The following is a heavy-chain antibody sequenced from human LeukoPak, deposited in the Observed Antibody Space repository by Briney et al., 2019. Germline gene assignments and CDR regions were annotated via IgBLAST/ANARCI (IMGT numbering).Heavy chain of an antibody. V-gene: IGHV1-24*01. CDR1: GYTLTELS. D-gene: IGHD3-22*01. Sequence: ASVKVSRKVSGYTLTELSMHWVRQAPGKGLEWMGGFDPEDGETIYAQKFQGRVTMTEDTSTDTAYMELSSLRSEDTAVYYCATSPSYYYDSSGYLFDYWGQGTLVTVSS. CDR3: ATSPSYYYDSSGYLFDY. J-gene: IGHJ4*02. CDR2: FDPEDGET.